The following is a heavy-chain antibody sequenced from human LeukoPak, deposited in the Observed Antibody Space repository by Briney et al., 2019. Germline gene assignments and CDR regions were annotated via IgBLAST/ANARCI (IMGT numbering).Heavy chain of an antibody. CDR3: TRYNVGFES. D-gene: IGHD1-1*01. V-gene: IGHV3-73*01. CDR2: IRSKANSYAT. Sequence: GGSLRLSCAASGFTFSGSAMHWVRQASGKGLEWVGRIRSKANSYATAYAASVKGRFALSRDDSKNTAYLQMNSLKTEDTAVYYCTRYNVGFESWGQGTLVTVSS. J-gene: IGHJ4*02. CDR1: GFTFSGSA.